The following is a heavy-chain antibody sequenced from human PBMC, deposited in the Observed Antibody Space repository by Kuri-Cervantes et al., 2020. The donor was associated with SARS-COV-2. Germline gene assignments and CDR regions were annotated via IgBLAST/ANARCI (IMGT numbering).Heavy chain of an antibody. CDR3: ARGPMYSNNCSELGDDY. V-gene: IGHV3-74*01. J-gene: IGHJ4*02. D-gene: IGHD6-13*01. CDR2: SSNDATTT. CDR1: GVTFSSDS. Sequence: GGSLRLSCAPAGVTFSSDSMNWVRQAPGKGLVWLSRSSNDATTTAYAASVKGRFTISRDNTKNTVYLQISSLRDEDTAVYYCARGPMYSNNCSELGDDYWGQGSLVTVSS.